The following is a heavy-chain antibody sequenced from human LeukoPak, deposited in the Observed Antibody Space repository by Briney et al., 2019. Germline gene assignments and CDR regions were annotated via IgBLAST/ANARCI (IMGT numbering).Heavy chain of an antibody. D-gene: IGHD3-22*01. V-gene: IGHV1-69*04. CDR1: GGTFSSYA. Sequence: PEASVKVSCKASGGTFSSYAISWVRQAPGQGLEWVGRIIPILGIANYAQKFQGRVTITADKSTSTAYMELSSLRSEDTAVYYCARPMTPNYYYYGMDVWGQGTTVTVSS. J-gene: IGHJ6*02. CDR2: IIPILGIA. CDR3: ARPMTPNYYYYGMDV.